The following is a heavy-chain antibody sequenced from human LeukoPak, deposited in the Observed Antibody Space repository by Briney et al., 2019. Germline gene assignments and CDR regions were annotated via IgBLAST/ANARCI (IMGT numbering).Heavy chain of an antibody. CDR1: GGSFSGYY. Sequence: SETLSLTCAVYGGSFSGYYWSWIRQPPGKGLEWIGEINHSGSTNYNPSLKSRVTISVDTSKNQFSLKLSAVTAADTAVYYCARRYPPYDYWGQGTLVTVSS. J-gene: IGHJ4*02. CDR2: INHSGST. D-gene: IGHD2-2*02. V-gene: IGHV4-34*01. CDR3: ARRYPPYDY.